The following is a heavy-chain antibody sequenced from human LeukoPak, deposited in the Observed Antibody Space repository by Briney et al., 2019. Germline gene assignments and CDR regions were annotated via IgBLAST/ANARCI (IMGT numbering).Heavy chain of an antibody. CDR2: ISYDGSNK. D-gene: IGHD6-19*01. CDR3: AKDQGSGWYEGIDY. J-gene: IGHJ4*02. Sequence: PGGSLRLSCAASGFTFSSYGMHWVRQAPGKGLEWVAVISYDGSNKYYADSVKGRFTISRDNSKNTQYLQMNSLRAEDTAVYYCAKDQGSGWYEGIDYWGQGTLVTVSS. V-gene: IGHV3-30*18. CDR1: GFTFSSYG.